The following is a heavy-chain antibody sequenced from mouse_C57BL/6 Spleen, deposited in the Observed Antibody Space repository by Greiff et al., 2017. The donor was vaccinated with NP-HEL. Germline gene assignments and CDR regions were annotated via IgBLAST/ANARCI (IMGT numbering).Heavy chain of an antibody. J-gene: IGHJ4*01. V-gene: IGHV5-16*01. CDR3: ARDRTGAMDY. Sequence: EVQLVESEGGLVQPGSSMKLSCTASGFTFSDYYMAWVRQVPEKGLEWVANINYDGSSTYYLDSLKSRFIISRDNAKNILYLQMSSLKSEDTATYYCARDRTGAMDYWGQGTSVTVSS. CDR1: GFTFSDYY. CDR2: INYDGSST.